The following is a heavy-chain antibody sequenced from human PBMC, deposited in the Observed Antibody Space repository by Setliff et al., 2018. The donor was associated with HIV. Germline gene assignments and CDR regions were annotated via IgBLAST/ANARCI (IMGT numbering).Heavy chain of an antibody. CDR2: IKTQGETI. Sequence: GGSLRLSCVTSGFTFSNVWMSWVRQAPGKGLEWVATIKTQGETIYDVDSVKGRFTISRDNAKNSLFLQMTSLRADDTAVYYCARDGPTGWDAFDVWGQGTMVTVPS. CDR3: ARDGPTGWDAFDV. CDR1: GFTFSNVW. V-gene: IGHV3-7*03. J-gene: IGHJ3*01. D-gene: IGHD3-9*01.